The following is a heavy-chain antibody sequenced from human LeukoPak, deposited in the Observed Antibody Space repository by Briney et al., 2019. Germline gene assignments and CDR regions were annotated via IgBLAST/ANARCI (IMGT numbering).Heavy chain of an antibody. CDR3: AREACIVVVPAATHAFDI. J-gene: IGHJ3*02. V-gene: IGHV1-69*13. D-gene: IGHD2-2*01. CDR2: IIPVFGTA. CDR1: GGTFSSYT. Sequence: ASVKVSCKASGGTFSSYTINWVRQAPGQGLEWMGGIIPVFGTANYVQKFQGRVTITADESTSTAYMELSSLRSEDTAVYYCAREACIVVVPAATHAFDIWGQGTMVTVSS.